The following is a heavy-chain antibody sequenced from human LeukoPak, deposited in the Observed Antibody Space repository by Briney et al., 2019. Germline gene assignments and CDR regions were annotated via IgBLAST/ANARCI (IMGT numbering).Heavy chain of an antibody. Sequence: SETLSLTCTVSGGSISSGSYYWSWIRQPAGKGLEWIGRIYTSGSTNYNPSLKSRVTISVDTSKNQFSLKLSSVTAADTAVYYCARDLYCSGGSCYSNYFDYWGQGTLVTVSS. J-gene: IGHJ4*02. CDR1: GGSISSGSYY. CDR2: IYTSGST. CDR3: ARDLYCSGGSCYSNYFDY. D-gene: IGHD2-15*01. V-gene: IGHV4-61*02.